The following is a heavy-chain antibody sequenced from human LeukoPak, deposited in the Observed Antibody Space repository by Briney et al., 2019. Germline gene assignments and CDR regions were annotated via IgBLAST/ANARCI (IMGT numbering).Heavy chain of an antibody. CDR2: ISYDGSNK. D-gene: IGHD6-19*01. CDR1: GFTFSSYA. CDR3: ARVGVAGDGGFDY. V-gene: IGHV3-30*14. J-gene: IGHJ4*02. Sequence: PGRSLRLSCAASGFTFSSYAMHWVRQAPGKGLEWVAVISYDGSNKYYADSVKGRFTISRDNSKNTLYLQMNSLRAEDTAVYYCARVGVAGDGGFDYWGQGTLVTVSS.